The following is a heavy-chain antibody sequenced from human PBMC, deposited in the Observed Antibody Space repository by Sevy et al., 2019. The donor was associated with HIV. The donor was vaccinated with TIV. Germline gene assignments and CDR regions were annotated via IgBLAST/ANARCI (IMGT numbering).Heavy chain of an antibody. CDR3: ARHGSSGSYWSWFDP. CDR2: IYYSGST. V-gene: IGHV4-39*01. J-gene: IGHJ5*02. CDR1: GGSISSSSYY. D-gene: IGHD1-26*01. Sequence: SETLSLTCTVSGGSISSSSYYWDWIRQPPGKGLEWIGSIYYSGSTYYNPSLKSRVTISVDTSKNQFSLKLSSVTAADTAVYYCARHGSSGSYWSWFDPWGQGTLVTVSS.